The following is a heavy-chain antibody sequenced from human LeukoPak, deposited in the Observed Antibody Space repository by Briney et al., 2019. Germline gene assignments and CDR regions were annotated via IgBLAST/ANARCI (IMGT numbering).Heavy chain of an antibody. J-gene: IGHJ6*02. CDR3: ARKTDTATLYYYGMDV. D-gene: IGHD5-18*01. CDR2: ISSSSSYI. CDR1: GFTFSSYS. V-gene: IGHV3-21*01. Sequence: GSLLLSCAASGFTFSSYSMNWVRQAPGKGLEWVSSISSSSSYIYYADSVKGRFTISRDNAKNSLYLQMNSLRAEDTAVYYCARKTDTATLYYYGMDVWGQGTTVTVSS.